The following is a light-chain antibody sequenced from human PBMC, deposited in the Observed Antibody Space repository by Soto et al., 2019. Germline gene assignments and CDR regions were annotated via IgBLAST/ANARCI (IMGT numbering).Light chain of an antibody. CDR1: QSVSSN. CDR2: GAS. CDR3: QQYNNWPRT. Sequence: EIVMTHSPATLSVSPGERATLSCRASQSVSSNLAWYQQKPGQASRLLIYGASTRATGIPARFSGSGSGTEFTLTISSLQSEDFAVYYCQQYNNWPRTFGQGTKLEIK. J-gene: IGKJ2*02. V-gene: IGKV3-15*01.